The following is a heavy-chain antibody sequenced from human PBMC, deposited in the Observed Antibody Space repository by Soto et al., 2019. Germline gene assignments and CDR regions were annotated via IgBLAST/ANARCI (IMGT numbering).Heavy chain of an antibody. CDR3: ARAKPYYYYYSYMDV. CDR2: INSDGSST. CDR1: GVTFSSYW. Sequence: PAGSLRLSCAASGVTFSSYWMHWVRQAPGKGLVWVSRINSDGSSTSYADSVKGRFTISRDNAKNTLYLRMNSLRAEDTAVYYCARAKPYYYYYSYMDVWGKGTTVTVSS. J-gene: IGHJ6*03. V-gene: IGHV3-74*01.